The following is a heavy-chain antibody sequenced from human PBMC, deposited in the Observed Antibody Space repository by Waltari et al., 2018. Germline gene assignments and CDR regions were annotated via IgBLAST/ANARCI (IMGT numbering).Heavy chain of an antibody. D-gene: IGHD4-17*01. CDR1: GGSISSHY. V-gene: IGHV4-59*11. CDR3: ARFDYGDYGGYDY. Sequence: QVQLQESGPGLVKPSETLSLTCTVSGGSISSHYWSWIRQPPGKGLEWIGYIYYSGSTHHNPSRKSRVTISVDTSKNQFSLKLSSVTAADTAVYYCARFDYGDYGGYDYWGQGTLVTVSS. CDR2: IYYSGST. J-gene: IGHJ4*02.